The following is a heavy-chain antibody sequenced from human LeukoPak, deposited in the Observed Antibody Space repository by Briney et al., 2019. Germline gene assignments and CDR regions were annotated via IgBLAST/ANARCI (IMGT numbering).Heavy chain of an antibody. CDR2: INPSGGST. J-gene: IGHJ4*02. CDR3: ARDPIVGATPFDY. D-gene: IGHD1-26*01. CDR1: GYTFTSYY. Sequence: ASVKVSCKASGYTFTSYYMHWVRQAPGQGLEWMGIINPSGGSTSYAQEFQGRVTMTRDMSTSTVYMELSSLRSEDTAVYYCARDPIVGATPFDYWGQGTLVTVSS. V-gene: IGHV1-46*01.